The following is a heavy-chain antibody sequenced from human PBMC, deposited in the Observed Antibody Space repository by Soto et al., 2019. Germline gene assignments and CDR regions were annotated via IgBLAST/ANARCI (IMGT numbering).Heavy chain of an antibody. J-gene: IGHJ4*02. V-gene: IGHV3-33*01. CDR1: GFTFSSYG. D-gene: IGHD4-4*01. CDR2: IWYDGSNK. Sequence: GGSLRLSCAASGFTFSSYGMHWVRQAPGKGLEWVAVIWYDGSNKYYADSVKGRFTISRDNSKNTLYLQMNSLRAEDTAVYYCARMKSTVTTYHLDYWGQGTLVTVSA. CDR3: ARMKSTVTTYHLDY.